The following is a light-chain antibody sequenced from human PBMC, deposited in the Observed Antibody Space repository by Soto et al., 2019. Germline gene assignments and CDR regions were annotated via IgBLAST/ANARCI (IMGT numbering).Light chain of an antibody. CDR2: GAS. V-gene: IGKV3-15*01. Sequence: EIVMTQSPATLSVSPGERATLSCRASQSVSSNLAWYQQKPGQAPRLLIYGASTRATGIPARFSGSGSGTDFTLTISSLQSEDFAVYYCQQYNYWYTFGQGTKLEIK. J-gene: IGKJ2*01. CDR1: QSVSSN. CDR3: QQYNYWYT.